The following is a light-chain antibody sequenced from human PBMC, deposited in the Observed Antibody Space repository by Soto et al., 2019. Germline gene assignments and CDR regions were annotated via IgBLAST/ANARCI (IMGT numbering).Light chain of an antibody. Sequence: IQVTQSPSTLSASVGDRVTITCQASQTISTLLAWYQHKPGKAPNLLIYDASSLESGVPSRFSGSGSGTEFTLTISSLQPDDSATYYCQQYSSLVTFGQGTKLEI. V-gene: IGKV1-5*01. CDR2: DAS. CDR3: QQYSSLVT. J-gene: IGKJ2*01. CDR1: QTISTL.